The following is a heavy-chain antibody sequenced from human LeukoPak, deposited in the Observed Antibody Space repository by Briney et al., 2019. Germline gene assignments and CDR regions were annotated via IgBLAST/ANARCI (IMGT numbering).Heavy chain of an antibody. D-gene: IGHD6-13*01. J-gene: IGHJ4*02. CDR3: ARQLCIAAAVCYFDY. CDR1: GYSFTSYW. Sequence: GGSLRLSCKGSGYSFTSYWIGWVRQMPGKGLEWMGIIYPGDPDTRYSPSFQGQVTISADKSISTAYLQWSSLKASDTAMYYCARQLCIAAAVCYFDYWGQGTLVTVSS. CDR2: IYPGDPDT. V-gene: IGHV5-51*01.